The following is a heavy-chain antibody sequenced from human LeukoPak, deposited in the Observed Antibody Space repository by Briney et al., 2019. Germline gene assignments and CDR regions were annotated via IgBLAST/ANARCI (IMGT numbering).Heavy chain of an antibody. CDR2: TSSNTNYI. CDR1: GFSFSYYG. J-gene: IGHJ3*02. D-gene: IGHD4-17*01. V-gene: IGHV3-21*01. CDR3: AREKSGATVREAFDI. Sequence: PGESLRLSCAASGFSFSYYGMNWVRQTPGKGLEWISSTSSNTNYIDYVDSVKGRFTISRDNSENSLYLQMNSLRADDTAVYYCAREKSGATVREAFDIWGQGTMVTVSS.